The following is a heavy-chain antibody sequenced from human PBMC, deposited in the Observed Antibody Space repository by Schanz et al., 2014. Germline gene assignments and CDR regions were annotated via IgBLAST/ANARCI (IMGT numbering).Heavy chain of an antibody. CDR2: ISYSGST. D-gene: IGHD6-25*01. CDR3: AREPLSGYNWFDP. J-gene: IGHJ5*02. V-gene: IGHV4-31*03. CDR1: GDSISSGGYY. Sequence: QVQLQESGPGLVKPSQTLSLTCTVSGDSISSGGYYWSWIRQHPGKGLEWIGFISYSGSTYYNPPLKSRFTISVDTSKNQSSLKLSSVTAADTAVYYCAREPLSGYNWFDPWGQGSLVTVSS.